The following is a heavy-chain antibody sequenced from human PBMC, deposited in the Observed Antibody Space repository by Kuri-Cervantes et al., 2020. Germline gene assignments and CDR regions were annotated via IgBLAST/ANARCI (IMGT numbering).Heavy chain of an antibody. Sequence: ASVKVSCKASGYTFNGYYMHWVRQAPGQGLEWMGWINPNSGGTNYAQKFQGRVTMTRDTSISTAYMELSRLRSDDTAVYYCARDLGVGAPIDYWGRGTLVTVSS. CDR3: ARDLGVGAPIDY. J-gene: IGHJ4*02. CDR1: GYTFNGYY. V-gene: IGHV1-2*02. CDR2: INPNSGGT. D-gene: IGHD1-26*01.